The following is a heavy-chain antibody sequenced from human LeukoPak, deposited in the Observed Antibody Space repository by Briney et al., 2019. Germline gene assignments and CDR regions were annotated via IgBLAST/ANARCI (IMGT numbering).Heavy chain of an antibody. CDR2: ISSSSSYI. Sequence: GGSLRLSCAASGFTFSSYSMNWVRHAPGKGLEWVSSISSSSSYIYYADSVKGRLTISRDNDKNSLYLQMNSLRAEDTAVYYCAREGKDIVVVPAATEDVAPFDYWGQGTLVTVSS. D-gene: IGHD2-2*01. CDR1: GFTFSSYS. J-gene: IGHJ4*02. CDR3: AREGKDIVVVPAATEDVAPFDY. V-gene: IGHV3-21*01.